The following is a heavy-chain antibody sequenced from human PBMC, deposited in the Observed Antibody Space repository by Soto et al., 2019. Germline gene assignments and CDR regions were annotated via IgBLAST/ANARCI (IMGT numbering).Heavy chain of an antibody. V-gene: IGHV3-7*04. CDR1: GFTFSSYW. J-gene: IGHJ6*02. CDR3: ARFYYDSSGYLPSPYYYYYGMDG. D-gene: IGHD3-22*01. Sequence: PGGSLRLSCAASGFTFSSYWMSWVRQAPGKGLEWVANIKQDGSEKYYVDPVKGRFTISRDNAKNSLYLQMNSLRAEDTAVYYCARFYYDSSGYLPSPYYYYYGMDGWGQGTTVTVSS. CDR2: IKQDGSEK.